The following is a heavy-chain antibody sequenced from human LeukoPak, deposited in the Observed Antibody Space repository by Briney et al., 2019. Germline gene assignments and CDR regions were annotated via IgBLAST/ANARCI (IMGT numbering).Heavy chain of an antibody. CDR3: ARDLRDGSGSYTDY. CDR1: GFTFSSYW. Sequence: GSLSLSCAASGFTFSSYWMSWVRQAPGKGLEWVANIKQDGSEKYYGDAVKGRFTISRDNAKNSLYLQMNSLRAEDTAVYYCARDLRDGSGSYTDYWGQGTLVTVSS. J-gene: IGHJ4*02. V-gene: IGHV3-7*01. CDR2: IKQDGSEK. D-gene: IGHD3-10*01.